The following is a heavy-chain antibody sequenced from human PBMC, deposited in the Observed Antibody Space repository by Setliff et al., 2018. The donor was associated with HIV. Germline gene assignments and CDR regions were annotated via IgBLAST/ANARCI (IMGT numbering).Heavy chain of an antibody. CDR2: IFSSGTT. Sequence: SETLSLTCTVSGGSLRSYYWSWIRQSPGKGLEWIGYIFSSGTTDYNPSLKSRVTLALDTSTNQFSLKLRSVTAADTAVYYCTRTQPYFGGDCSHDYWGQGTLVTVSS. D-gene: IGHD2-21*02. CDR1: GGSLRSYY. J-gene: IGHJ4*02. CDR3: TRTQPYFGGDCSHDY. V-gene: IGHV4-59*04.